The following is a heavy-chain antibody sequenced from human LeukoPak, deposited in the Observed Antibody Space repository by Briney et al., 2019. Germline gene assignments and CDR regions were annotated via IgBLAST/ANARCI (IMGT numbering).Heavy chain of an antibody. Sequence: SETLSLTCAVYGGSFSGYYWSWIRQPPGKGLEWIGEINHSGSTNYNPSLKSRVTISVDTSKNQFSLKLSPVTAADTAVYYCARASGICSGGSCYLNWFDPWGQGTLVTVSS. V-gene: IGHV4-34*01. CDR2: INHSGST. CDR3: ARASGICSGGSCYLNWFDP. CDR1: GGSFSGYY. J-gene: IGHJ5*02. D-gene: IGHD2-15*01.